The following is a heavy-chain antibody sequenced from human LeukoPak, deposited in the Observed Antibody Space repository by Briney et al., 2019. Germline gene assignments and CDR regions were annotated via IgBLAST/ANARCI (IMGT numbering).Heavy chain of an antibody. CDR2: IYSGGST. Sequence: GGSLRLSCAASGFTVSSNYMSWVRQAPGKGLEWVSVIYSGGSTYYADSVKGRFTISRDNSKNTLYLQMNSLRAEDTAVYYCARSPPTQVGATKAYFDQWGQGTLVTVSS. CDR3: ARSPPTQVGATKAYFDQ. CDR1: GFTVSSNY. V-gene: IGHV3-53*01. J-gene: IGHJ4*02. D-gene: IGHD1-26*01.